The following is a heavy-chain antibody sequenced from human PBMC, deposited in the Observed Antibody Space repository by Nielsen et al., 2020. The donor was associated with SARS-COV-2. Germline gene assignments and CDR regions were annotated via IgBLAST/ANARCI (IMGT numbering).Heavy chain of an antibody. CDR1: GGSISSYY. V-gene: IGHV4-59*08. J-gene: IGHJ4*02. CDR2: IYYSGST. D-gene: IGHD2-2*01. CDR3: ARTPAAMMEGYFDY. Sequence: SATLSLTCTVSGGSISSYYWSWIRQPPGKGLEWIGYIYYSGSTNYNPSLKSRVTISVDTSKNQFSLKLSSVTAADTAVYYCARTPAAMMEGYFDYWGQGTLVTVSS.